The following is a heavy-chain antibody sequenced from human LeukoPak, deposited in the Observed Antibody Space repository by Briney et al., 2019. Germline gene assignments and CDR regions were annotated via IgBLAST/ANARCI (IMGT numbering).Heavy chain of an antibody. V-gene: IGHV3-48*02. CDR3: ARHADSGFGELAFNY. CDR2: ISSSTSTI. CDR1: GFTFSGYS. D-gene: IGHD3-10*01. Sequence: GGSLRLSCAASGFTFSGYSMNWVRQAPGKGLEWVSYISSSTSTINYADSVKGRFTISRDNAKNSLYLQMNSLRDDDTAVYYCARHADSGFGELAFNYWGQGTLVTVSS. J-gene: IGHJ4*02.